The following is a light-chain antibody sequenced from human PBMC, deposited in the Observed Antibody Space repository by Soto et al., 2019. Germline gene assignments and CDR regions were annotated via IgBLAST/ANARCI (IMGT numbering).Light chain of an antibody. CDR3: QQRFTWPS. V-gene: IGKV3-11*01. J-gene: IGKJ3*01. Sequence: ETVLTQSPATLSLSPGERATLSCRASQSISSYLAWYQQKPGQAPRLLIYDASNRATGIPARFSGSGSGTDFPLTISSLEPEDFAVYYCQQRFTWPSFGPGIKVDIK. CDR2: DAS. CDR1: QSISSY.